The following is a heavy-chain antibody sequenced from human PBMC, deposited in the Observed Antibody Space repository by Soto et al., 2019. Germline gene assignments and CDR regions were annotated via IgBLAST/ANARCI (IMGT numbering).Heavy chain of an antibody. D-gene: IGHD1-1*01. CDR2: INNDGTGI. J-gene: IGHJ4*02. Sequence: SLRLSCAASGFTFSNYWMIWVRQAPGKGLVWVSRINNDGTGIRYADSVKGRFTISRDNGKNTLYLQMNSLRVEDTAVYYCATSPSVPGNDWGQGTLVTVSS. V-gene: IGHV3-74*01. CDR1: GFTFSNYW. CDR3: ATSPSVPGND.